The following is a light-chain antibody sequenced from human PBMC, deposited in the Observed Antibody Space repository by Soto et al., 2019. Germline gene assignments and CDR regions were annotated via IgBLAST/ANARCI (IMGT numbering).Light chain of an antibody. CDR1: SSDVGGYNY. V-gene: IGLV2-11*01. Sequence: QSALTQPRSVSGSPGQSVTLSCTGTSSDVGGYNYVSWYQQHPGKAPKLMIDDVNKRPSGVPDRFSGSRSGNTASLTISGLQAEDEADYYCSSYAGSSNVFGTWTKLTVL. CDR2: DVN. J-gene: IGLJ1*01. CDR3: SSYAGSSNV.